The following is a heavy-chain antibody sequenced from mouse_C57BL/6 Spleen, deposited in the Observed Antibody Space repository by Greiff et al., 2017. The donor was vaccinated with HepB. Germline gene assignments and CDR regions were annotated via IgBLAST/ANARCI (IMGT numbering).Heavy chain of an antibody. CDR1: GFNIKDYY. V-gene: IGHV14-1*01. CDR3: TTPLYYYGSSTGAMDY. CDR2: IDPEDGDT. D-gene: IGHD1-1*01. J-gene: IGHJ4*01. Sequence: VHVKQSGAELVRPGASVKLSCTASGFNIKDYYMHWVKQRPEQGLEWIGRIDPEDGDTEYAPKFQGKATMTADTSSNTAYLQLSSLTSEDTAVYYCTTPLYYYGSSTGAMDYWGQGTSVTVSS.